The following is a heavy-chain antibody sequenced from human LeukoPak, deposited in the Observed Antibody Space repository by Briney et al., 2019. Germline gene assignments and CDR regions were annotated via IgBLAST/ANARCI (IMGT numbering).Heavy chain of an antibody. CDR1: GGSISSYY. D-gene: IGHD3-3*01. Sequence: PSETLSLTCTVSGGSISSYYWSWIRQPPGKGLEWIGDIYYSGSTNYNPSLKSRVTISVDTSKNQFSLKLSSVTAADTAVYCCARVRSRITIFGVANWFDPWGQGTLVTVSS. V-gene: IGHV4-59*01. J-gene: IGHJ5*02. CDR3: ARVRSRITIFGVANWFDP. CDR2: IYYSGST.